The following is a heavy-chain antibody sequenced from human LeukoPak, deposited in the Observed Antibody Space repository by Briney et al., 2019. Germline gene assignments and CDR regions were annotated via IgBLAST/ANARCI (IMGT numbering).Heavy chain of an antibody. D-gene: IGHD3-22*01. V-gene: IGHV3-23*01. CDR2: ISGSGGST. CDR3: AKERYYYDSSGSPGTYYFDY. CDR1: GFAFSSYA. J-gene: IGHJ4*02. Sequence: GGSLRLSCAASGFAFSSYAMSWVRQAPGKGLEWVSAISGSGGSTYYADSVKGRFTISRDNSKNTLYLQMNSLRAEDTAVYYCAKERYYYDSSGSPGTYYFDYWGQETLVTVSS.